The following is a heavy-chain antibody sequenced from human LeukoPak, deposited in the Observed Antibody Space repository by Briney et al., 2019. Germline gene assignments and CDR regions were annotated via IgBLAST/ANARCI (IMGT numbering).Heavy chain of an antibody. CDR3: ARQWQLLYRPGAFDI. CDR2: IYYSGST. J-gene: IGHJ3*02. D-gene: IGHD2-2*02. CDR1: GGSISSSSYY. Sequence: PSETLSLTCTVSGGSISSSSYYWGWIRQPPGKGLEWIGSIYYSGSTYYNPSLKSRVTISVDTSKNQFSLKLSSVTAADTAVYYCARQWQLLYRPGAFDIWGQGTMVTVSS. V-gene: IGHV4-39*07.